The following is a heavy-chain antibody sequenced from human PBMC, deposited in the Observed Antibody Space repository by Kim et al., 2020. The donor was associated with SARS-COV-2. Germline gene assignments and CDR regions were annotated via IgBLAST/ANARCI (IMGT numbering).Heavy chain of an antibody. J-gene: IGHJ3*02. Sequence: SETLSLTCTVSGGSISSSSYYWGWIRQPPGKGLEWIGSIYYSGSTYYNPSLKSRVTISVDTSKNQFSLKLSSVTAADTAVYYCARGTGLLWFGEFNAFDIWGQGTMVTVSS. CDR3: ARGTGLLWFGEFNAFDI. D-gene: IGHD3-10*01. CDR1: GGSISSSSYY. V-gene: IGHV4-39*01. CDR2: IYYSGST.